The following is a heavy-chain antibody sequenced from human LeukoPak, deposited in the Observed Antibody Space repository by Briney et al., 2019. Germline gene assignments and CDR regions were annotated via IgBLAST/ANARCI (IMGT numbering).Heavy chain of an antibody. D-gene: IGHD3-16*02. CDR2: INYSGST. J-gene: IGHJ4*02. CDR3: ARGRYLPLYFDY. Sequence: SETLSLTCAVYGGSFSGYYWNWIRQPPGKGLEWIGEINYSGSTNYNPSLKSRVTISVDTSKNQFSLKLRSVTAADTAVYYCARGRYLPLYFDYWGQGTLVTVSS. CDR1: GGSFSGYY. V-gene: IGHV4-34*01.